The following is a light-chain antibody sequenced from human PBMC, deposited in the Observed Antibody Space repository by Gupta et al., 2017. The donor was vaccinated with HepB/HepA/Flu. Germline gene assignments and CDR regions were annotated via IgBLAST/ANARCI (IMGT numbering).Light chain of an antibody. Sequence: QSVLIQPPSASGTPGQRVLISRSGSSSNIGSNYVYWYQQLPGTAPKLLIYRNNQRPSGVPDRFSGSKSGTSASLAISGLRSEDEADYYCAAWDDSLSGVVFGGGTKLTVL. CDR3: AAWDDSLSGVV. CDR1: SSNIGSNY. V-gene: IGLV1-47*01. CDR2: RNN. J-gene: IGLJ2*01.